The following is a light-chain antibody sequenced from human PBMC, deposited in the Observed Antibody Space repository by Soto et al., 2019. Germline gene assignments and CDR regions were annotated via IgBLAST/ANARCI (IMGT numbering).Light chain of an antibody. CDR1: QSMSSSY. V-gene: IGKV3-20*01. J-gene: IGKJ1*01. Sequence: EIVLTQSPGTLSLSPGERATLSCRASQSMSSSYLAWYQQKPGQAPRLIIYGASSRATGIPDRFSGRGAGTDFTLTISRLEPEDFAVYYCQQCISSPWEFGQGTKVEIK. CDR3: QQCISSPWE. CDR2: GAS.